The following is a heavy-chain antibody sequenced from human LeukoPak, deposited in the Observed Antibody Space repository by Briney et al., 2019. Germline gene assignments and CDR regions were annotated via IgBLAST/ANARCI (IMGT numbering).Heavy chain of an antibody. CDR1: GGSLSGYY. CDR2: ISHIGIT. J-gene: IGHJ3*02. Sequence: SETLSLTCAVNGGSLSGYYWTWMRQAPGKGLEWIGEISHIGITKYNPSLKSRVTISVDTSKNQFSLKLSSVTAADTAVYYCGGSGWYWAFDIWGQGTMVTVSS. V-gene: IGHV4-34*01. D-gene: IGHD6-19*01. CDR3: GGSGWYWAFDI.